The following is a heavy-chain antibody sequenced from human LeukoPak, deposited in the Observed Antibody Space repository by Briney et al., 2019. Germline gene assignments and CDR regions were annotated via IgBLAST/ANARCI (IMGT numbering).Heavy chain of an antibody. Sequence: SETLSLTCTVSGGSISSYYWSWIRQPPGKGLEWIGYIHYSGSTNYNPSLKSQVTISVDTSKNQFSLKLSSVTAADTAVYYCARDTLNCSSTSCYMGGFDYWGQGTLVTVSS. CDR1: GGSISSYY. J-gene: IGHJ4*02. V-gene: IGHV4-59*12. CDR2: IHYSGST. D-gene: IGHD2-2*02. CDR3: ARDTLNCSSTSCYMGGFDY.